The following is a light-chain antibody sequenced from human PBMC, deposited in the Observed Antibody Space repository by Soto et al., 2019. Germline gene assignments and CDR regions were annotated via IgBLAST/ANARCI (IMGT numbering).Light chain of an antibody. CDR1: QSVGSGY. Sequence: EIVLAQSPGTLSLSPGERATLSCRASQSVGSGYLAWYQQKPGQAPRLLIYGASTRATDIPDRFSGSGSGTDFTLIISRLEPEAFAVYYCQQYGVSPGTFGQGTKLEIK. J-gene: IGKJ2*02. CDR3: QQYGVSPGT. V-gene: IGKV3-20*01. CDR2: GAS.